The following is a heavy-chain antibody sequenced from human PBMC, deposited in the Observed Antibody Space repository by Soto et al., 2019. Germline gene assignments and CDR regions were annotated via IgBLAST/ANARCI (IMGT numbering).Heavy chain of an antibody. J-gene: IGHJ6*02. CDR1: GYTFTSYA. CDR3: AGGRYYDSSGYPAPGMDV. Sequence: ASVKVSCKASGYTFTSYAMHWVRQAPGQRLEWMGWINAGNGNTKYSQKFQGRVTITRDTSASTAYMELSGLRSEDTAVYYCAGGRYYDSSGYPAPGMDVWGQGTTVTVSS. D-gene: IGHD3-22*01. CDR2: INAGNGNT. V-gene: IGHV1-3*01.